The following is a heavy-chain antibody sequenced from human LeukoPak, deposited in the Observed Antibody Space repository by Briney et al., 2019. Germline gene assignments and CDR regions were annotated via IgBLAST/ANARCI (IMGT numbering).Heavy chain of an antibody. CDR3: VRHNYYDTRGYYTLAY. Sequence: GESLKISCEASGYGFANKWIGWVRQMPGKGLEWMGIIYPRDSDTRYSPSFQGRVTISADKSINTAYLQWSSLEASDTAIYYCVRHNYYDTRGYYTLAYWGQGALVTVSS. V-gene: IGHV5-51*01. D-gene: IGHD3-22*01. CDR1: GYGFANKW. J-gene: IGHJ4*02. CDR2: IYPRDSDT.